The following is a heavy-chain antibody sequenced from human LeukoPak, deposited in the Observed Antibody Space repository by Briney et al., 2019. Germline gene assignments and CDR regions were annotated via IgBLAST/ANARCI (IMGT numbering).Heavy chain of an antibody. D-gene: IGHD6-19*01. CDR1: GYTFTGYC. CDR3: ARRSFSGWYYFDY. Sequence: ASVKVSCKASGYTFTGYCMHWVRQAPGQGLEWMGWINTNTGNPTYAQGFTGRFVFSLDTSVSTAYLQISSLKAEDTAVYYCARRSFSGWYYFDYWGQGTLVTVSS. V-gene: IGHV7-4-1*02. J-gene: IGHJ4*02. CDR2: INTNTGNP.